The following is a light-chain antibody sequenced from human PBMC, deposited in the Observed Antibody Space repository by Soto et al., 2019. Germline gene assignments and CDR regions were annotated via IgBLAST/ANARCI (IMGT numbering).Light chain of an antibody. V-gene: IGLV2-14*03. CDR3: SSYTSSNTYV. CDR1: SSDVGGYDH. CDR2: EVS. J-gene: IGLJ1*01. Sequence: QSALTQPASXXXXXGQSITISCTGTSSDVGGYDHVSWYQQHPGKAPKLMIYEVSDRPSGVSHRFSGSKSGNTASLTISGLQAEDEADFYCSSYTSSNTYVFGAGTKLTVL.